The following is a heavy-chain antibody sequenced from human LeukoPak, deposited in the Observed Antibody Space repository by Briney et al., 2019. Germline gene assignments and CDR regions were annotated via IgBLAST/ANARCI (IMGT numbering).Heavy chain of an antibody. CDR2: ISYDGSNK. D-gene: IGHD6-13*01. V-gene: IGHV3-30-3*01. CDR3: ARDQFPSRIAAANYYYYGMDV. CDR1: GFTFSSYA. Sequence: PGGSLRLSCAASGFTFSSYAMHWVRQAPGKGLEWVAVISYDGSNKYYADSVKGRFTISRDNSKNTLYLQMNSLRAEDTAVYYCARDQFPSRIAAANYYYYGMDVWGQGTTVTVSS. J-gene: IGHJ6*02.